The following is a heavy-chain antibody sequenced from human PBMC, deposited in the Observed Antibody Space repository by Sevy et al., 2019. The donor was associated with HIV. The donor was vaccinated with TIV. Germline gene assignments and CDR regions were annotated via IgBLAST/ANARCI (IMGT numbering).Heavy chain of an antibody. CDR1: GFSFDDYT. CDR2: ITWNGDST. J-gene: IGHJ3*02. V-gene: IGHV3-20*04. D-gene: IGHD3-22*01. Sequence: GGSLRLSCAASGFSFDDYTMNWVRQAPGKGLEWVSGITWNGDSTAYADSVEGRFTVSRDNDKSSLYLQMDSLRAEDTAVYYCAGDRRGYFHKGGYLSTDAFDIWGQGTMVTVSS. CDR3: AGDRRGYFHKGGYLSTDAFDI.